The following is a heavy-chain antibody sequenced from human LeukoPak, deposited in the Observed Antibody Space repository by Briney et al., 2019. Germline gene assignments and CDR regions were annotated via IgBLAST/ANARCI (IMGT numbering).Heavy chain of an antibody. CDR3: ARGNTYYDFWSGFYFDY. J-gene: IGHJ4*02. Sequence: SETLSLTCTVSGGSISSGGYYWSWIRQHPGKGLEWIGYIYYSGSTYYNPSLKSRVTISVDTSKNQFSLKLSSVTAADTAVYYCARGNTYYDFWSGFYFDYWGQGTLVTVSS. D-gene: IGHD3-3*01. V-gene: IGHV4-31*03. CDR1: GGSISSGGYY. CDR2: IYYSGST.